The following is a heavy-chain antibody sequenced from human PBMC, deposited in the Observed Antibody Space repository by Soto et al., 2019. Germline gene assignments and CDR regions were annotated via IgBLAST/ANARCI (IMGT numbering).Heavy chain of an antibody. CDR2: ISGGGGST. CDR3: ATHPFPPAFVPGTLVFPHEVDY. D-gene: IGHD1-7*01. J-gene: IGHJ4*02. V-gene: IGHV3-23*01. CDR1: GFTFSSYA. Sequence: GGSLRLSCAASGFTFSSYAMSWVRQAPGKGLEWVSAISGGGGSTYYADSVKGRFTISRDNSKNTLYLQMNSLRAEDTAVYYCATHPFPPAFVPGTLVFPHEVDYWGQGTLVTVSS.